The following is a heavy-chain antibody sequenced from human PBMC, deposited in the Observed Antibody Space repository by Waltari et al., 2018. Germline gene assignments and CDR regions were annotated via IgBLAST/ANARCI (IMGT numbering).Heavy chain of an antibody. CDR1: GFTLSAYT. D-gene: IGHD1-1*01. CDR2: ISMSSRYM. CDR3: ARDRTGLKSQSSFDS. Sequence: EVQLVESGGGLVKPGGSLRLYCAASGFTLSAYTMNWVRQAPGKGLEWVSYISMSSRYMYYADSVKGRVTISRDDAKRSLYLQMNTLRDEDSAFYYCARDRTGLKSQSSFDSWGQGTLVIVSS. V-gene: IGHV3-21*01. J-gene: IGHJ4*02.